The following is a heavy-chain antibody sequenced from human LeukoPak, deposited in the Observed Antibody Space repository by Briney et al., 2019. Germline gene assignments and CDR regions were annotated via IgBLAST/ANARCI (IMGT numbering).Heavy chain of an antibody. J-gene: IGHJ4*02. Sequence: ASVKVSCKASGYVFIDYHLHWVRQAPGQGLEWMGIINPRGGSTSHAQKFQGRVTMTRDMSTNTVSLEMSSLASEDTGVYYCARSLYDSGWYSQFDYWGQGTLVTVSS. CDR1: GYVFIDYH. CDR2: INPRGGST. V-gene: IGHV1-46*01. D-gene: IGHD6-19*01. CDR3: ARSLYDSGWYSQFDY.